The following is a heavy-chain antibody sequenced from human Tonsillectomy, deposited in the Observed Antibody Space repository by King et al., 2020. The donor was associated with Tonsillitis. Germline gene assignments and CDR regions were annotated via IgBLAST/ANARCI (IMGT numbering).Heavy chain of an antibody. CDR2: IYHTGRT. Sequence: VQLVESGPGLVKPSGTLSLTCAVSGGSISSSNWWSWVRQPPGKGVEWIGGIYHTGRTNYKPALNNRVAISVDNSKKQFSLGLTSVTAADTAVYYCARSPNYYDSSGYSWAFDMWGQGTMVTVSS. D-gene: IGHD3-22*01. V-gene: IGHV4-4*02. CDR1: GGSISSSNW. J-gene: IGHJ3*02. CDR3: ARSPNYYDSSGYSWAFDM.